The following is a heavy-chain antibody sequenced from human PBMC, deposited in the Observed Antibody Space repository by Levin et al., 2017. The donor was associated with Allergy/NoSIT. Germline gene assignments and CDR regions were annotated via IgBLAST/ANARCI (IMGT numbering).Heavy chain of an antibody. J-gene: IGHJ4*02. CDR2: IYYIGST. V-gene: IGHV4-59*01. CDR3: ARAWDYGGTPYLDY. D-gene: IGHD4-23*01. Sequence: PSETLSLTCTVSGVSISSYYWSWIRQPPGKGLEYIAYIYYIGSTNYDPSLNPSLKSRVTISVDMSSNQFSLHLSSVTAADTAVYYCARAWDYGGTPYLDYWGQGMLVTVSS. CDR1: GVSISSYY.